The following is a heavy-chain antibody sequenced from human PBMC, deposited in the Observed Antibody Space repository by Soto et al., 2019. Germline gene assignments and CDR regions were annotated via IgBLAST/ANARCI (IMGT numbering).Heavy chain of an antibody. V-gene: IGHV3-30-3*01. CDR3: ARDLGAYSSSGRYYYGMDV. D-gene: IGHD6-13*01. CDR2: ISYDGSNT. CDR1: GFTFSSYA. Sequence: QVQLVESGGGVVQPGRSLRLSCAASGFTFSSYAMHWVRQAPGKGLEWVAVISYDGSNTYYADSVKGRFTISRDNSKNTLYLQMNSLRPEDTAVHYCARDLGAYSSSGRYYYGMDVWGQGTTVTVSS. J-gene: IGHJ6*02.